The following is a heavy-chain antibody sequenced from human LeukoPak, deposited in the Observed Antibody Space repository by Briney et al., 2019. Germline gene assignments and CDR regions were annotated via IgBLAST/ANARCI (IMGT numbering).Heavy chain of an antibody. V-gene: IGHV4-39*07. CDR1: GGSISISSYY. Sequence: SETLSLTCTVSGGSISISSYYWGCIRQPPGKGLEWIGNFYYSGSTYYNPSLKSRVTISVDTSKNQFSLKLSSVTAADTAVYYCARDPDSSGWNDYWGQGTLVTVSS. J-gene: IGHJ4*02. D-gene: IGHD6-19*01. CDR2: FYYSGST. CDR3: ARDPDSSGWNDY.